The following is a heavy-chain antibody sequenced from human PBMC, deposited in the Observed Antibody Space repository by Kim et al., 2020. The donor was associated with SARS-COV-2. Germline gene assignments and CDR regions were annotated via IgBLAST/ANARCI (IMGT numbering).Heavy chain of an antibody. V-gene: IGHV3-7*01. CDR3: ARGGSSRYNWFDP. Sequence: GGSLRLSCAASGFTVSNYWMSWVRQAPGKGLELVANIKEDGSEKYYVDSVKGRFTISRHNAKNSLYLQMNSLRVEDTPMYYCARGGSSRYNWFDPWGQGTPVTVSS. J-gene: IGHJ5*02. D-gene: IGHD1-26*01. CDR2: IKEDGSEK. CDR1: GFTVSNYW.